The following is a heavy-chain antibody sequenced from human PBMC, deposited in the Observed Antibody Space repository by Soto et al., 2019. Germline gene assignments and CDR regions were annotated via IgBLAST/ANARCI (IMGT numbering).Heavy chain of an antibody. CDR1: GFTFRSYA. J-gene: IGHJ3*02. V-gene: IGHV3-30-3*01. CDR3: ARGSRYPDSTGDAFDI. D-gene: IGHD3-22*01. Sequence: QVQLVESGGGVVQTGRSLRLSCAASGFTFRSYAIHWVRQAPGKGLEWVAVISYDGSNKYYTDSVKGRLTISRDNSENTLYLQMNSLRAEDTAVYYCARGSRYPDSTGDAFDIWGQGTMVTVSS. CDR2: ISYDGSNK.